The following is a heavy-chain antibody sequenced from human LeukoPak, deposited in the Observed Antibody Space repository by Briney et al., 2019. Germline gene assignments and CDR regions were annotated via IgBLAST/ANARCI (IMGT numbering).Heavy chain of an antibody. Sequence: PGGSLGLSCAASGFTFSSYWMSWVRQAPGKGLEWVANIKQDGSEKYYVDSVKGRFTISRDNAKNSLYLQMNSLRAEDTAVYYCARGPQIYSGYDYRFDYWGQGTLVTVSS. CDR3: ARGPQIYSGYDYRFDY. D-gene: IGHD5-12*01. CDR2: IKQDGSEK. CDR1: GFTFSSYW. J-gene: IGHJ4*02. V-gene: IGHV3-7*03.